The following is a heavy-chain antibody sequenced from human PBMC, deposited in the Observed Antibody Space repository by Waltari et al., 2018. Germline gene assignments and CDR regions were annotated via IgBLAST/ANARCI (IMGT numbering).Heavy chain of an antibody. CDR2: IYSGGST. V-gene: IGHV3-53*02. J-gene: IGHJ4*02. D-gene: IGHD5-12*01. CDR3: ARVEMATGFDY. CDR1: GFTVSSNY. Sequence: EVQLVETGGGLIQPGGSLRLSCAASGFTVSSNYMSWVRQAPGKGLEWVSVIYSGGSTYDADSGKGRFTNCRDNCKNTLYLQMNSLRAEDTAVYYCARVEMATGFDYWGQGTLVTVSS.